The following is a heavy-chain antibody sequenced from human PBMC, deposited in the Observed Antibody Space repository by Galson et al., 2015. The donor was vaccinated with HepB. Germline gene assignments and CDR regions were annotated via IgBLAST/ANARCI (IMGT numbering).Heavy chain of an antibody. V-gene: IGHV3-21*01. CDR3: ARGYDISEYFDY. D-gene: IGHD3-9*01. CDR2: ISSSSSYI. J-gene: IGHJ4*02. CDR1: GFTFSSYS. Sequence: SLRLSCAASGFTFSSYSMNWVRQAPGKGLEWVSSISSSSSYIYYADSVKGRFTISRDNAKNSLYLQMNSLRAEDTAVYYCARGYDISEYFDYWGQGTLVTVSS.